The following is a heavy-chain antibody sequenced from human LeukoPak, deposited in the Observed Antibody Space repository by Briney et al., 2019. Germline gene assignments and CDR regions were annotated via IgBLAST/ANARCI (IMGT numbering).Heavy chain of an antibody. CDR3: TRDRGYYGSGSYYTASYYYYYYYMDV. CDR2: IRSKAYGGTT. Sequence: PGGSLRLSCAASGFALSSYAMSWVRQAPGKGLEWVGFIRSKAYGGTTEYAASVKGRFTISRDDSKSIAYLQMNSLKTEDTAVYYCTRDRGYYGSGSYYTASYYYYYYYMDVWGKGTTVTISS. V-gene: IGHV3-49*04. D-gene: IGHD3-10*01. J-gene: IGHJ6*03. CDR1: GFALSSYA.